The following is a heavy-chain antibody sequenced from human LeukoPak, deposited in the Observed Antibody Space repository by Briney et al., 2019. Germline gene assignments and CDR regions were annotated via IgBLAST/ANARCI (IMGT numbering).Heavy chain of an antibody. CDR1: GGTFSSYA. J-gene: IGHJ4*02. D-gene: IGHD3-3*01. CDR3: ARADVDRYYDFWSGYFFDY. V-gene: IGHV1-69*13. CDR2: IIPIFGTA. Sequence: ASEKVSCKASGGTFSSYAISWVRQALGQGLEWMGGIIPIFGTANYAQKFQGRVTITADESTSTAYMELSSLRSEDTAVYYCARADVDRYYDFWSGYFFDYWGQGTLVTVSS.